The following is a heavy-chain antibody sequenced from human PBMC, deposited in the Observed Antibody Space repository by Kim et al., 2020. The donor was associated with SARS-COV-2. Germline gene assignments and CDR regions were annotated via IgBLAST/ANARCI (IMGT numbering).Heavy chain of an antibody. D-gene: IGHD3-3*01. J-gene: IGHJ6*02. CDR1: GFTFSNAW. Sequence: GGSLRLSCAASGFTFSNAWMSWVRQAPGKGLEWVGRIKSKTDGGTTDYAAPVKGRFTISRDDSKNTLYLQMNSLKTEDTAVYYCTTDPLLSSSDVWSGYYTHYGIDVWGPRATVTVSS. V-gene: IGHV3-15*01. CDR3: TTDPLLSSSDVWSGYYTHYGIDV. CDR2: IKSKTDGGTT.